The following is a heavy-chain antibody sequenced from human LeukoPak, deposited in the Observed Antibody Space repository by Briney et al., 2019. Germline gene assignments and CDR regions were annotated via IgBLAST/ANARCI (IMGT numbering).Heavy chain of an antibody. CDR1: GYSFTNYW. CDR2: IYPGDSDT. J-gene: IGHJ4*02. D-gene: IGHD1-26*01. Sequence: KRGESLKISCKGSGYSFTNYWIGWVRQMPGKGLEWMGIIYPGDSDTRYSPSFQGQVTISADKSISTAYLQWSSLKASDTAMYYCARSPGSYSGSPGILDYWGQGTLVTVSS. V-gene: IGHV5-51*01. CDR3: ARSPGSYSGSPGILDY.